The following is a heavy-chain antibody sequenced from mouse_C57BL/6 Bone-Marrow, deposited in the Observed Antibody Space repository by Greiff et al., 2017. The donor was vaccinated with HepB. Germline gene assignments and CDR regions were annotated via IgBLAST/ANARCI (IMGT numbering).Heavy chain of an antibody. D-gene: IGHD1-1*01. CDR2: IYPRSGNT. J-gene: IGHJ3*01. Sequence: VQLQQSGAELARPGASVKLSCKASGYTFTSYGISWVKQRTGQGLEWIGEIYPRSGNTYYNEKFKGKATLIADKSSSTAYMELRSLTSEDSAVYFCASLYYGSSTWFAYWGQGTLVTVSA. V-gene: IGHV1-81*01. CDR3: ASLYYGSSTWFAY. CDR1: GYTFTSYG.